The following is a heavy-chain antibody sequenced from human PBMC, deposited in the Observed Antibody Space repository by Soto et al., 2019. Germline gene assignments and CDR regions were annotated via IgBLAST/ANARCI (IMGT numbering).Heavy chain of an antibody. Sequence: EVQLVESGGGLVQPGGSLRLSCAASGFTFSSYWMSWVRQAPGKGLEWVANIKQDGSEKYYVDSVKGRFTISRDNAKNSLYLQMNSLRAEDTAVYYCARDPPYYDILTGENDAFDIWGQGTMVTVSS. D-gene: IGHD3-9*01. CDR2: IKQDGSEK. V-gene: IGHV3-7*05. CDR3: ARDPPYYDILTGENDAFDI. CDR1: GFTFSSYW. J-gene: IGHJ3*02.